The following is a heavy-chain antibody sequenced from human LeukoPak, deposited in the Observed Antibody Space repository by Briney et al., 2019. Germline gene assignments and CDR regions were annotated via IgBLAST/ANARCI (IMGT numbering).Heavy chain of an antibody. V-gene: IGHV3-7*01. CDR1: GFTFSSYW. D-gene: IGHD2-2*02. CDR2: IKQDGSEK. Sequence: PGGSLRLSCAASGFTFSSYWMSWVRQAPGKGLEWVANIKQDGSEKYYVDSVKGRFTISRDNAKNSLYLQMNSLRAEDTAVYYCARVGGYCSSTSCYKAYFDYWGQGTLVTVSS. J-gene: IGHJ4*02. CDR3: ARVGGYCSSTSCYKAYFDY.